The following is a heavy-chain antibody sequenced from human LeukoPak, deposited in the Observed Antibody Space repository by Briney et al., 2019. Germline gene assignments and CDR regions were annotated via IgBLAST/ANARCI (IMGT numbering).Heavy chain of an antibody. Sequence: SVKVSCKASGGTFSSYTISWVRQAPGQGLEWMVRIIPILGIANYAQKFQGRVTITADKSTSTAYMELSSLRSEDTAVYYCARGGYGSGSFYYYYGMDVWGQGTTVTVSS. CDR2: IIPILGIA. CDR3: ARGGYGSGSFYYYYGMDV. CDR1: GGTFSSYT. V-gene: IGHV1-69*02. D-gene: IGHD3-10*01. J-gene: IGHJ6*02.